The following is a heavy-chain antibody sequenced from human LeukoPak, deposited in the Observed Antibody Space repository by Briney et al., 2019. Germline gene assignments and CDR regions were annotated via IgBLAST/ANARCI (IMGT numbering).Heavy chain of an antibody. V-gene: IGHV1-2*02. J-gene: IGHJ4*02. D-gene: IGHD3-10*01. CDR3: ARERQGYYGSGSYPSDY. Sequence: ASVKVSCKASGYTFTGYYMHWVRQAPGQGLEWMGWINPNSGGTNYAQKFQGRVTMTRDTSISTAYMELSRLRSDDTAVYYCARERQGYYGSGSYPSDYWGQGTLVTVSS. CDR1: GYTFTGYY. CDR2: INPNSGGT.